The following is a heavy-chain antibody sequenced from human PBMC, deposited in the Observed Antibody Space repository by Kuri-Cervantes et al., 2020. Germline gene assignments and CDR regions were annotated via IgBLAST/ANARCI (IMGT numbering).Heavy chain of an antibody. Sequence: SQTLSLTCAVYGGSFSGYYWSWIRQPSGKGLEWIGEINHSGSTNFNPSLKSRVTMSVDTSKDQFSLKLSSVTAADTAVYYCARISNSWFSADYWGQGTLVTVSS. CDR1: GGSFSGYY. J-gene: IGHJ4*02. V-gene: IGHV4-34*01. D-gene: IGHD6-13*01. CDR2: INHSGST. CDR3: ARISNSWFSADY.